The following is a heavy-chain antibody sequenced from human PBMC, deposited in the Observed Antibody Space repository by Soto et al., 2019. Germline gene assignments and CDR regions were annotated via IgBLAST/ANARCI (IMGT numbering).Heavy chain of an antibody. CDR1: GFTFSSYG. Sequence: QVQLVESGGGVVQPGRSLRLSCAASGFTFSSYGMHWVHQAPGKGLEWVAVISYDGSNKYYADSVKGRFTISRDNTKNTLYVQMNSLRAEDTAVYYCAKEHMSVAGSTEHYFDYWGQGTLVTVSA. CDR3: AKEHMSVAGSTEHYFDY. V-gene: IGHV3-30*18. CDR2: ISYDGSNK. D-gene: IGHD6-19*01. J-gene: IGHJ4*02.